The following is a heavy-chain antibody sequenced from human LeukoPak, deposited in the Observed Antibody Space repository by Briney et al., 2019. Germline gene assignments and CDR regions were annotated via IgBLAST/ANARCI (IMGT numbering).Heavy chain of an antibody. CDR3: ARNPSSSWGYYFDY. J-gene: IGHJ4*02. Sequence: SETLSLTCTVSGGSISSYYWSWIRQPAGKGLEWIGRIYTSGSTNYNPSLKSRVTMSVDTSKNQFSLKLSSVTAADTAVYYCARNPSSSWGYYFDYWGQGTLVTVSS. CDR2: IYTSGST. V-gene: IGHV4-4*07. CDR1: GGSISSYY. D-gene: IGHD6-13*01.